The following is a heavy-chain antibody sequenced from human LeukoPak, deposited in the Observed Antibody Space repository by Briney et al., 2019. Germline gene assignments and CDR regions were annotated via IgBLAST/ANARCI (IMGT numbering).Heavy chain of an antibody. CDR2: TRYDGGNE. CDR1: GLPFSTYG. CDR3: VKDPPSPDSNSNYLFHY. V-gene: IGHV3-30*02. Sequence: GGSLRLSCAASGLPFSTYGMHWVRQAPGKGLEWVAYTRYDGGNEYYTDSVKGRFTISRDNSKNTLYLQMNRLRVEDTAVYYCVKDPPSPDSNSNYLFHYWGQGTLVTVSS. D-gene: IGHD4-11*01. J-gene: IGHJ4*02.